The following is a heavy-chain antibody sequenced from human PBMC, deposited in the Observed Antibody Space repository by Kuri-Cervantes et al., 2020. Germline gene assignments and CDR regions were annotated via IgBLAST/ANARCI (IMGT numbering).Heavy chain of an antibody. Sequence: ETLSLTCAASGFTFSSYWMHWVRQAPGKGLEWVSAISGSGGSTYYADSVKGRFTISRDNSKNTLYLQMNSLRAEDTAVYYCAKSADLLWFGELLGGMDVWGQGTTVTVSS. CDR1: GFTFSSYW. V-gene: IGHV3-23*01. J-gene: IGHJ6*02. CDR3: AKSADLLWFGELLGGMDV. D-gene: IGHD3-10*01. CDR2: ISGSGGST.